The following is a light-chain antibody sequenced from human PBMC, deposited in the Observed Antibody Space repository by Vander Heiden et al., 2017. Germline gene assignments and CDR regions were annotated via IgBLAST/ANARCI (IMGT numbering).Light chain of an antibody. V-gene: IGKV3-15*01. CDR1: QSVSIN. CDR3: QQYNNWPRT. CDR2: VAS. Sequence: EIVMTQSPATLSVSPGDRVTLSCRASQSVSINLAWYQQKPGQAPRLLIYVASTRATGIPARFSGSGSGTEFTLTISSLQSDDSAVYYCQQYNNWPRTFGHGTKVEIK. J-gene: IGKJ1*01.